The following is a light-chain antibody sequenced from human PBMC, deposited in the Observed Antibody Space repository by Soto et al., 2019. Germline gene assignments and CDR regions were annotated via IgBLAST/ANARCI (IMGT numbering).Light chain of an antibody. CDR1: SIDVSVYNY. V-gene: IGLV2-14*01. CDR3: SSYSSSYV. Sequence: QSALTQPASVSGSPGQSITISCTGTSIDVSVYNYVSWYQQLPGKAPKLMIYDVSNRPSGVSNRFSGSKSGNTASLTISGLQTDDEADYYCSSYSSSYVFGTGTKLTVL. CDR2: DVS. J-gene: IGLJ1*01.